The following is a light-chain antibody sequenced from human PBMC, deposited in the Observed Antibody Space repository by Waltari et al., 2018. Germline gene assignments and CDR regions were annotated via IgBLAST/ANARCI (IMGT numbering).Light chain of an antibody. Sequence: QSALTQPASVSGSPGQSIPISCTGTSSDVGGSTFVSWYQQHPGKAPKLIIYEVTNRPSGVSTRFSGSKSGNTASLTISGLQAEDEAEYYCSSYTNTITLFGGGTKLTVL. CDR3: SSYTNTITL. CDR1: SSDVGGSTF. J-gene: IGLJ2*01. V-gene: IGLV2-14*01. CDR2: EVT.